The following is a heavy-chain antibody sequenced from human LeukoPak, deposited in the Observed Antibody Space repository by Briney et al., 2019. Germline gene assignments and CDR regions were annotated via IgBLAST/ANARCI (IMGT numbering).Heavy chain of an antibody. J-gene: IGHJ4*02. CDR3: ARGRQWLRLGEINDC. V-gene: IGHV3-30*01. Sequence: PGGSLRLSCAASGFTFSSYAMHWVRQAPGKGLEWVAVISFDGSNKYYADSVKGRFTISRDNSKNTLYLQMDSLRAEDTAVYYCARGRQWLRLGEINDCWGQGTLVTVSS. CDR2: ISFDGSNK. D-gene: IGHD5-12*01. CDR1: GFTFSSYA.